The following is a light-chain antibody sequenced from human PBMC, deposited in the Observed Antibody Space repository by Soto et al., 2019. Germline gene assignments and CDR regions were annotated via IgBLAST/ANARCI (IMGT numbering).Light chain of an antibody. CDR3: AAWDDSLNGVV. CDR2: SNN. J-gene: IGLJ2*01. Sequence: QAVVTQPPSASGTPGQRVTMSCSGRSSNIGSNTVNWYQQLPGTAPKLLIYSNNQRPSGVPDRFSGSKSGTSASLAISGLQSEDEADFYCAAWDDSLNGVVFGGGTKLTVL. CDR1: SSNIGSNT. V-gene: IGLV1-44*01.